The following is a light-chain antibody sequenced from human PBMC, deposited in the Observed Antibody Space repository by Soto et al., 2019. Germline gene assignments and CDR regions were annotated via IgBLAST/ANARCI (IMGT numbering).Light chain of an antibody. CDR2: GAS. V-gene: IGKV3-15*01. J-gene: IGKJ1*01. Sequence: EIVMTQSPATLSVSPGESATLSCRASLSVGVNLAWYQQKPGQAPRLLICGASVRATGVPARFRGSRSGTEFILTLSSLESEDSAVYYCLQYNNWPHWTFGQGTKVEIK. CDR1: LSVGVN. CDR3: LQYNNWPHWT.